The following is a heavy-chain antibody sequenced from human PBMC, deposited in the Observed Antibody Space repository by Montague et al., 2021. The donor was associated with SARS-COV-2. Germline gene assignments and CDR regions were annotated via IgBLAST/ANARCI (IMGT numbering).Heavy chain of an antibody. D-gene: IGHD2-21*02. Sequence: SETLSLTCAVDAGSFSGYSCSWIRQPPGKGLVWFGEINHSGSTNXNPSLLSRVTISVDTSNHQFSLKLSSVTAADTAVYYCARRSRVVTAIWALRTSLTSWFDPWGQGTLVTVSS. CDR2: INHSGST. CDR3: ARRSRVVTAIWALRTSLTSWFDP. J-gene: IGHJ5*02. V-gene: IGHV4-34*01. CDR1: AGSFSGYS.